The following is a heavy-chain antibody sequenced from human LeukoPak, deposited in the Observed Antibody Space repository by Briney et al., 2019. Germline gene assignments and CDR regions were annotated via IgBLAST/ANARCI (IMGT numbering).Heavy chain of an antibody. Sequence: SQTLSLTCTVSGGSITNLDYYWTWIRQPAGKRLEWIGRIYTSGGTNYNPSLKSRVTMSVDRSKNQFSLKLSSVTAADTAVYYCARHSSSWPENWGQGTLVTVSS. D-gene: IGHD6-13*01. CDR2: IYTSGGT. J-gene: IGHJ4*02. V-gene: IGHV4-61*02. CDR3: ARHSSSWPEN. CDR1: GGSITNLDYY.